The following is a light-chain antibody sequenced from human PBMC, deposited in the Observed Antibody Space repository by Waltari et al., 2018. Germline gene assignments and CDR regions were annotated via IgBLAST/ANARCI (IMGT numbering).Light chain of an antibody. J-gene: IGKJ4*01. Sequence: DVQVTQSPSSLSAIIGDRVTITCRASRNIRDHINWYQHRPGKAPTLLIFDASSLHSGVPLRFSGSGSGTDFTLTISGLQPEDFATYYCQQSFGTPLSFGGGTRVDFK. CDR3: QQSFGTPLS. CDR2: DAS. CDR1: RNIRDH. V-gene: IGKV1-39*01.